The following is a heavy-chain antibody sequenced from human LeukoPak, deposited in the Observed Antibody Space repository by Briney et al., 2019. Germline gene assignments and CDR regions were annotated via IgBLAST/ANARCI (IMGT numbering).Heavy chain of an antibody. CDR3: ARAPRSQGWYFDL. CDR2: INHSGSI. J-gene: IGHJ2*01. V-gene: IGHV4-34*01. CDR1: GGSFSGYC. Sequence: PSETLSLTCAVCGGSFSGYCWSWIRQPPGKGLEWIGEINHSGSINYNPSLKSRVTISVDTSMNQFSLKLSSVTAADTAVYYCARAPRSQGWYFDLWGRGTLVTVSS.